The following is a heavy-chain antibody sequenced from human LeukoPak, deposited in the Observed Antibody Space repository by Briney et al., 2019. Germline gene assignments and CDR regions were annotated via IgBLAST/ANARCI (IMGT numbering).Heavy chain of an antibody. CDR3: XXXXXXXNYIYYYYYMDV. V-gene: IGHV3-48*01. CDR2: ISSSSSTI. CDR1: GLTISSYS. Sequence: GGSLRLSCAASGLTISSYSMNWVRQAPGKGLQWVSYISSSSSTIYYADSVKGRFTISRDNAKNSLYLQMNSLRAEDTAVYYXXXXXXXXNYIYYYYYMDVWGKGTTVTVSS. J-gene: IGHJ6*03. D-gene: IGHD4-11*01.